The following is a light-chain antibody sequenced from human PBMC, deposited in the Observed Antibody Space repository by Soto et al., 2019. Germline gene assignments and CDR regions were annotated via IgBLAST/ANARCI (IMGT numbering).Light chain of an antibody. Sequence: QSVLTQPPSVSGAPGQRVTISCTGSNSNIGAGYDVHWYQQLPGTAPKLLIYGNSNRPSGVPDRFSGSKSVTSASLAITGLQAEDEADYYCSAYAGSNNVVFGSGTKVTVL. CDR3: SAYAGSNNVV. CDR1: NSNIGAGYD. CDR2: GNS. J-gene: IGLJ1*01. V-gene: IGLV1-40*01.